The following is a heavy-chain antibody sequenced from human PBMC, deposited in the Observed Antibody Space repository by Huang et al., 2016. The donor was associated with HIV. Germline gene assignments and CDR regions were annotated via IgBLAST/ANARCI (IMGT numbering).Heavy chain of an antibody. CDR2: MRYTNPSKGNT. CDR1: GYNFTSRG. Sequence: QVHLVQSGPEVKKPGAAVKVSCKASGYNFTSRGLTWVREAPGQALEWMGNGRGLGWGGHAPGQRVEWMRYTNPSKGNTKYSPKCQGRVTLPGDISANTAYMKLSRLTSEDTAVYYCASGQRMRESDIVATIPVSWGQGALVTVSS. CDR3: ASGQRMRESDIVATIPVS. J-gene: IGHJ5*02. D-gene: IGHD5-12*01. V-gene: IGHV1-3*01.